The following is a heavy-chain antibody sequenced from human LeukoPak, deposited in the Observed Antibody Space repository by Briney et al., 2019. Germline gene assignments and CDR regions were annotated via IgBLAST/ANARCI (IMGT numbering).Heavy chain of an antibody. D-gene: IGHD2-21*02. V-gene: IGHV3-21*01. CDR3: ARDRGVTAGFDY. J-gene: IGHJ4*02. CDR2: ISSSSYI. CDR1: GFIFSSYS. Sequence: KSGGSLRLSCAASGFIFSSYSMNWVRQAPGKGLEWVSSISSSSYIYYADSVKGRFTISRDNAKNSLYLQMNSLRAEDTAVYYCARDRGVTAGFDYWGQGTLVTVSS.